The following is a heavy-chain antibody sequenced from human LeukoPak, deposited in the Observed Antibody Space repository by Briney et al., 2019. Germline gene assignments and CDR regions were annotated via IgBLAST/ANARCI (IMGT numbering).Heavy chain of an antibody. CDR1: GFTFSSYS. J-gene: IGHJ4*02. CDR3: AGSRRGLTHYYDSSGAFDY. V-gene: IGHV3-30*04. D-gene: IGHD3-22*01. CDR2: ISYDGDNK. Sequence: PGESLRLSCAASGFTFSSYSMHWVRQAPGKGLEWVAVISYDGDNKYYVDSVKGRFTISRDNSKNTLYLQMNSLRAEDTAVYYCAGSRRGLTHYYDSSGAFDYWGQGTLVTVSS.